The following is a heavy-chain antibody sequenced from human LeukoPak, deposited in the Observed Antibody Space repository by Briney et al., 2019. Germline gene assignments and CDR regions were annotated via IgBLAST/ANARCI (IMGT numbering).Heavy chain of an antibody. D-gene: IGHD5-18*01. CDR2: IYYSGST. CDR1: GGSISSSSYY. V-gene: IGHV4-39*01. J-gene: IGHJ4*02. Sequence: SETLSLTCTVSGGSISSSSYYWGWIRQPPGKGLEWIGSIYYSGSTYYNPSLKSRVTISVDTSKNQFSLKLSSVTAADTAVYYCARHKDTAMAPSFDYWGQGTLVTVSS. CDR3: ARHKDTAMAPSFDY.